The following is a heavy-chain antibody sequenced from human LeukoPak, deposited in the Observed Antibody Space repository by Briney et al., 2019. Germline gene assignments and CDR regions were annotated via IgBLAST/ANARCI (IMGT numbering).Heavy chain of an antibody. D-gene: IGHD3-22*01. V-gene: IGHV4-30-4*01. J-gene: IGHJ5*02. CDR2: MYYSGST. CDR3: ARPYYYDSRIDP. Sequence: SETLSLTCTVSGGSISSGDYYWSWIRQPPGKGLEWIAYMYYSGSTYYNPSLKSRVTMSADTSENQLSLKLSSVTAADTAVYYCARPYYYDSRIDPWGQGILVTVSS. CDR1: GGSISSGDYY.